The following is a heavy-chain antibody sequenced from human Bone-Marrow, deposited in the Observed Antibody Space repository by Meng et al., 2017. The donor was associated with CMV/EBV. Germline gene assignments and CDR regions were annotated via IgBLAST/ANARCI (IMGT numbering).Heavy chain of an antibody. D-gene: IGHD4/OR15-4a*01. V-gene: IGHV4-39*07. J-gene: IGHJ5*02. CDR3: ARLTISGFDP. CDR1: GGSISSSSYY. Sequence: GSLRLSCTVSGGSISSSSYYWGWIRQPPGKGLEWIGSIYYSGSTYYNPSLKSRVTISVDTSKNQFSLKLNSVTAADTAVYYCARLTISGFDPWGQGTLVTVSS. CDR2: IYYSGST.